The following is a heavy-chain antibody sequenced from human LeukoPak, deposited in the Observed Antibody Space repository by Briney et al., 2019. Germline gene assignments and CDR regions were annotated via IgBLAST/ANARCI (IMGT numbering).Heavy chain of an antibody. J-gene: IGHJ6*03. Sequence: TGGSLRLSCAASGFTISGSAMHWVRQASGKGLEWVGRIRSKANSYATAYAASVKGRFTISRDDSKNTAYLQMNSLKTEDTAVYYCTRHQDSSSFYYYYYYMDVWGKGTTVTVSS. CDR1: GFTISGSA. CDR2: IRSKANSYAT. CDR3: TRHQDSSSFYYYYYYMDV. V-gene: IGHV3-73*01. D-gene: IGHD6-6*01.